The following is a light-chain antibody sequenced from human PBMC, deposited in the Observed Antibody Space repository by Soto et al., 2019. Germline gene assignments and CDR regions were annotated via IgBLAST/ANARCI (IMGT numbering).Light chain of an antibody. CDR2: RNN. CDR1: TSNIGSNY. V-gene: IGLV1-47*01. CDR3: ATWDDSLNGFYV. Sequence: QSVLTQPPSASGTPGQRVTISCSGSTSNIGSNYVYWYQQLPGTAPKLLIYRNNQRPSGVPGRFSGSKSGASASLAISGLRSDDEADYFCATWDDSLNGFYVFGTGTKVTVL. J-gene: IGLJ1*01.